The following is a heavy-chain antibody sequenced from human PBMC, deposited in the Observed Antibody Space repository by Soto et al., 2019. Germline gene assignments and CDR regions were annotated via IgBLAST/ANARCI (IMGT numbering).Heavy chain of an antibody. CDR1: GDTFKNCV. CDR2: IIPLFGTT. J-gene: IGHJ6*02. CDR3: ATELGFGKLSVV. Sequence: QVQVVQSGVEVRRPGSSVKVSCKASGDTFKNCVISWVRQAPGQGLESMGGIIPLFGTTDFAQRFQGRLTITTDESTTTAYMDLSRLRSEDTATYYCATELGFGKLSVVWGQGTTVIVSS. D-gene: IGHD3-10*01. V-gene: IGHV1-69*01.